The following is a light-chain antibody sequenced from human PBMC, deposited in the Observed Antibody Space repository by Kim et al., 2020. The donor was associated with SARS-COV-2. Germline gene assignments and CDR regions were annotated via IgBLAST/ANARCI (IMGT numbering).Light chain of an antibody. J-gene: IGLJ1*01. Sequence: SVPPGQTASITCSGDKLGDKYARWYQQKPGQSPVLVIYQDSKRPSGIPERFSGSNSGNTATLTISGTQAMDEADYYCQAWDSSLYVFGTGTKVTVL. CDR3: QAWDSSLYV. V-gene: IGLV3-1*01. CDR1: KLGDKY. CDR2: QDS.